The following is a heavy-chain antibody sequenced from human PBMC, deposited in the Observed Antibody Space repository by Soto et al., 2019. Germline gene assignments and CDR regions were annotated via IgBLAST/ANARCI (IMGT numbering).Heavy chain of an antibody. D-gene: IGHD1-26*01. V-gene: IGHV4-61*03. Sequence: LYRTCVVLGDSRTSDKYYSTWLRQHPGKGLEWIGYISYTWRTKYNPSLHSRVTISVYTSKNAFFLSLSPVAAEDTVIYFGAREWGVLAYYVMTVWGHGTAVTVSS. J-gene: IGHJ6*02. CDR1: GDSRTSDKYY. CDR2: ISYTWRT. CDR3: AREWGVLAYYVMTV.